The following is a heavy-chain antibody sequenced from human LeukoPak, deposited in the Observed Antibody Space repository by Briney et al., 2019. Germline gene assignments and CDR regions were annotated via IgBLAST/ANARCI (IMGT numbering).Heavy chain of an antibody. J-gene: IGHJ4*02. CDR3: AGRPTGYSSGYIH. V-gene: IGHV3-53*01. D-gene: IGHD5-18*01. Sequence: GGSLRLSCAASGFTVSSNYMSWVRQAPGKGLEWVSVIYSGGSTYYADSVKGRFTISRDNSENIVYLQMYNQRVEDTAVYYCAGRPTGYSSGYIHWGQGTLVTVSS. CDR1: GFTVSSNY. CDR2: IYSGGST.